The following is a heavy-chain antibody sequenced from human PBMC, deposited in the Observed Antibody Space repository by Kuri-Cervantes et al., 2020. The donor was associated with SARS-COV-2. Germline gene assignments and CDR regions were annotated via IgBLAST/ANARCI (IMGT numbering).Heavy chain of an antibody. CDR2: ISSSSTI. D-gene: IGHD3-22*01. CDR1: GFTFSDYC. Sequence: GGSLRLSCAASGFTFSDYCMNWVRQAPGKGLEWVSSISSSSTIYYADSVKGRFTISRDNAKNPLYLQMNSLRAEDTAVYYCARDLYDSSGYYSPHVFDYWGQGTLVTVSS. CDR3: ARDLYDSSGYYSPHVFDY. V-gene: IGHV3-69-1*01. J-gene: IGHJ4*02.